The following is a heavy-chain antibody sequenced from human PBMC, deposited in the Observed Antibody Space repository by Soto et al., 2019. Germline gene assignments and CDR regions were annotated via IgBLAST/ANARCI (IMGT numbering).Heavy chain of an antibody. CDR3: VRGEGGYFAH. D-gene: IGHD3-16*01. CDR2: ISAYNGHT. J-gene: IGHJ4*02. V-gene: IGHV1-18*01. Sequence: QVQLVQSGIEVKKPGASVKVSCNTMGYTFSNYGLSWVRQAPGEGLEWLGWISAYNGHTKYAQKVQERVTLTTDTSASTAYLGLRSLRSDDTAVYYCVRGEGGYFAHWGQGTLVLVSS. CDR1: GYTFSNYG.